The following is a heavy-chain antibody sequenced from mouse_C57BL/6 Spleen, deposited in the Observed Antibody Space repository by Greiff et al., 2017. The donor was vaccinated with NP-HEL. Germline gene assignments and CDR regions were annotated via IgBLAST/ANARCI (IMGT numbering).Heavy chain of an antibody. CDR3: ARDYGSSLDY. J-gene: IGHJ2*01. D-gene: IGHD1-1*01. CDR2: ISNGGGST. Sequence: DVMLVESGGGLVQPGGSLKLSCAASGFTFSDYYMYWVRQTPEKRLEWVAYISNGGGSTYYPDTVKGRFTISRDNAKNTLYLQMSRLKSEDTAMYYCARDYGSSLDYWGQGTTLTVSS. CDR1: GFTFSDYY. V-gene: IGHV5-12*01.